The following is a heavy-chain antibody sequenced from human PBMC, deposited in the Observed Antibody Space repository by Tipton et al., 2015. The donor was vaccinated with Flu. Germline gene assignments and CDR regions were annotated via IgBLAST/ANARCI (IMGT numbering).Heavy chain of an antibody. CDR2: ISSSSSTI. V-gene: IGHV3-48*02. CDR1: GFTFSSYS. CDR3: ARDPSLGMPDYLDF. Sequence: SLRLSCAASGFTFSSYSMNWVRQAPGKGLEWVSYISSSSSTIYYADSVKGRFTISRDNAKNSLYLQMNSLRDEVTAVYYCARDPSLGMPDYLDFWGQGTLVTAAS. D-gene: IGHD2-2*01. J-gene: IGHJ4*02.